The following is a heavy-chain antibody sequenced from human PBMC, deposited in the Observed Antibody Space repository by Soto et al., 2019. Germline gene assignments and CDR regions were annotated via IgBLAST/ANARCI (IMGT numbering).Heavy chain of an antibody. V-gene: IGHV3-33*01. Sequence: GGSLRLSCAASGFTFSSYGMHWVRQAPGKGLEWVAVIWYDGSNKYYADSVKGRFTISRDNSKNTLYLQMNSLRAEDTAVYYCARDRGKPRYYYGMDVWGQGTTVTVSS. CDR2: IWYDGSNK. CDR3: ARDRGKPRYYYGMDV. CDR1: GFTFSSYG. J-gene: IGHJ6*02.